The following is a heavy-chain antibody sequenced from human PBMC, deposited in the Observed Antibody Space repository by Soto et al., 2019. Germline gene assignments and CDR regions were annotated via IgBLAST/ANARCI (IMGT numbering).Heavy chain of an antibody. CDR2: IKSDGSST. CDR1: GFTFTSYW. V-gene: IGHV3-74*01. J-gene: IGHJ3*01. CDR3: ARPNSPWGDALDL. Sequence: EVQLVESGGGLVQPGGSLRLSCAASGFTFTSYWMHWVRQAPGKGLVWVSRIKSDGSSTIYADSVKGRFTSSRDNAKNALYLQLNSLRAEDTAVYYCARPNSPWGDALDLWGQGTMVTVSS. D-gene: IGHD3-16*01.